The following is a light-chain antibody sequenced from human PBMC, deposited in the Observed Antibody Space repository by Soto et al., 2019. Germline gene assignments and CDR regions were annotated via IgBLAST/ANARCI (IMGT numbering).Light chain of an antibody. CDR1: HSISRW. V-gene: IGKV1-5*03. CDR2: KAS. Sequence: DLQMTQSPSTLSATIGDRVTIXXRDSHSISRWLAWYQQKPGKAPXLLIYKASSLESGVPSRFSGSGSGTDFTLTISSLQPEDFATYSCQQSYSTPWTFGQGTKWIS. J-gene: IGKJ1*01. CDR3: QQSYSTPWT.